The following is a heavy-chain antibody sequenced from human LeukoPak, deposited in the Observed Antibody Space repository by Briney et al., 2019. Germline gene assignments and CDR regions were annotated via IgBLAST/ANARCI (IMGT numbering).Heavy chain of an antibody. V-gene: IGHV3-21*01. J-gene: IGHJ4*02. CDR3: ARGGTGYSSGVDY. CDR1: GFTFSSYT. D-gene: IGHD6-19*01. CDR2: ISSSSTYI. Sequence: GGSLRLSCAASGFTFSSYTMNWVRQAPGKGLEWVSSISSSSTYIYYADSVRGRFTISGDNAKNSLYLQMNSLRAEDTAVYYCARGGTGYSSGVDYWGQGTLVTVSS.